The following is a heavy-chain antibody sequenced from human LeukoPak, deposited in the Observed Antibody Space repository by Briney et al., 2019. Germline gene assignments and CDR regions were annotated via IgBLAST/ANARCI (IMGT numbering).Heavy chain of an antibody. CDR1: GYTFTSYY. Sequence: ASVKVSCKASGYTFTSYYIHWVRQAPGQGLEWMGIINPRSSSTTYAQKFQGRVTMTRDTSTSTVYMEVRSLRSEDAAVYYCARPRVEHDYDSSGSFGSWGQGTLVIVSS. CDR3: ARPRVEHDYDSSGSFGS. V-gene: IGHV1-46*01. J-gene: IGHJ4*02. D-gene: IGHD3-22*01. CDR2: INPRSSST.